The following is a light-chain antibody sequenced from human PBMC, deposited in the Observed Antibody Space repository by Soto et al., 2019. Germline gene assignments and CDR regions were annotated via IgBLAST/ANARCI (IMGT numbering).Light chain of an antibody. V-gene: IGKV2-30*02. CDR1: ESLVHDDANTY. CDR3: QHYTSYPEA. Sequence: MALSPLSLSVTLVQPASISCRSSESLVHDDANTYLNWFQQRPGQSPRRLISKVSNRGSGVSDRFSGSGSGTEFTLTISSLQPDDFAIYYCQHYTSYPEAFGQGTKVDIK. CDR2: KVS. J-gene: IGKJ1*01.